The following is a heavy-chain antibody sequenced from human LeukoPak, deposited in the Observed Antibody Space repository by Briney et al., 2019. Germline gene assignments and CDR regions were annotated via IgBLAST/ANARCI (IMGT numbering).Heavy chain of an antibody. D-gene: IGHD3-16*01. CDR3: ARGDLHYHDSTRRGFDI. CDR1: GFTFSSYG. V-gene: IGHV3-30*02. CDR2: IQYDGSNE. J-gene: IGHJ3*02. Sequence: GGPLRLSCAASGFTFSSYGMHWVRQAPGKGLEWVAYIQYDGSNEQYADTVKGLFSISRDSSKNILYLQMNSLRAENTAVYYCARGDLHYHDSTRRGFDIWGQGTMVTVSS.